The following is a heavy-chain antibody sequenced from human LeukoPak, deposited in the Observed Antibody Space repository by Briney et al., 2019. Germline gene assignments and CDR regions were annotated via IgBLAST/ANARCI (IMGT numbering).Heavy chain of an antibody. J-gene: IGHJ4*02. D-gene: IGHD1-26*01. Sequence: GGSLRLTCAASGFTFSSYGMHWVRQAPGKGLEWVAVISYDGSNKYYADSVKGRFTISRDNSKNTLYLQMNSLRAEDTAVYYCAKDLPIVGATPYYFDYWGQGTLVTVSS. CDR1: GFTFSSYG. V-gene: IGHV3-30*18. CDR3: AKDLPIVGATPYYFDY. CDR2: ISYDGSNK.